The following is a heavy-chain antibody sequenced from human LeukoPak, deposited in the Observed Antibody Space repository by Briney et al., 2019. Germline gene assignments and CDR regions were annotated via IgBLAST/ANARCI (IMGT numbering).Heavy chain of an antibody. CDR1: DFRFNNFW. J-gene: IGHJ6*02. Sequence: GESLKISCKGSDFRFNNFWIGWVRQMPGKGLEYMGIIYPGDSDTRYSPSFQGQVIISADKSNSTAYLQWTSLKASDSAIYYCARRKEIYAGSYPYFALDVWGQGTTVTVSS. CDR2: IYPGDSDT. D-gene: IGHD3-16*01. V-gene: IGHV5-51*01. CDR3: ARRKEIYAGSYPYFALDV.